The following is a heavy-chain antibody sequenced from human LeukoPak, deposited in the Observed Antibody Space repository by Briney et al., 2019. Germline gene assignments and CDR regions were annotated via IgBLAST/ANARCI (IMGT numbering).Heavy chain of an antibody. CDR3: AKDRGGPHYFDY. D-gene: IGHD3-16*01. J-gene: IGHJ4*02. Sequence: GGSLRLSCAASGFTFSTNWMHWVRQAPGKGLVWVSRINGDGSRTNYADSVEGRFTISRDNSKNTLYLQMDSLRAEDTAVYYCAKDRGGPHYFDYWGQGTLVTVSS. CDR2: INGDGSRT. V-gene: IGHV3-74*01. CDR1: GFTFSTNW.